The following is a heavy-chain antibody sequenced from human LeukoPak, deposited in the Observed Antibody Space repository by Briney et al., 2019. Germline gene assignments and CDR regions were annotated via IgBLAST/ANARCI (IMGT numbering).Heavy chain of an antibody. D-gene: IGHD2-21*02. CDR1: GGSISCGGYY. CDR3: ARARPAYYGGDCNYYYYYYYMDV. CDR2: IYYSGST. J-gene: IGHJ6*03. Sequence: SETLSLTCTVSGGSISCGGYYWSWIRQHPGKGLEWIGYIYYSGSTYYNPSLKSRVTISVDTSKNQFSLKLSSVTAADTAVYYCARARPAYYGGDCNYYYYYYYMDVWGKGTTVTVSS. V-gene: IGHV4-31*03.